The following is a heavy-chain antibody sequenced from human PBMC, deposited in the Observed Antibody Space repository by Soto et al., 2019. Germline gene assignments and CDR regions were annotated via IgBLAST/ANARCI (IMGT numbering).Heavy chain of an antibody. D-gene: IGHD3-22*01. V-gene: IGHV1-18*01. CDR1: GYTFTSYG. CDR2: ISAYNGNT. Sequence: ASVKVSCKASGYTFTSYGISWVRQAPGQGVEWMGWISAYNGNTNYAQKLQGRVTMTTDTSTRTAYMELRSLRSDDTAVYYCARGRRITMIVVARGDWFDPWGQGTLVTVSS. J-gene: IGHJ5*02. CDR3: ARGRRITMIVVARGDWFDP.